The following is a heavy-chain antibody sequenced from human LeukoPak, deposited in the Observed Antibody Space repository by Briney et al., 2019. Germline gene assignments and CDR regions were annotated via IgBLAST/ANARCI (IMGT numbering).Heavy chain of an antibody. CDR1: GGPITSGDYY. CDR2: FYYSGST. D-gene: IGHD3-22*01. Sequence: SETLSLTCTVSGGPITSGDYYWSWIRQPPGKGLEWIGYFYYSGSTSYCPSLKSRVTISADTSKNQFSLKLNSVTAADTAVYYCANSPMYYDTSGYSFFDDWGQGTLVTVSS. V-gene: IGHV4-30-4*01. J-gene: IGHJ4*02. CDR3: ANSPMYYDTSGYSFFDD.